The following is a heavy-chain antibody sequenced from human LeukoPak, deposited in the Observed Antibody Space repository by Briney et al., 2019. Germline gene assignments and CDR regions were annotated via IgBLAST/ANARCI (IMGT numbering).Heavy chain of an antibody. CDR3: GRAMKD. J-gene: IGHJ4*02. Sequence: GGSLRLSCAASGFVFSDYWMHWVRQAPGKGLEWVANVNQDTSERYYVDSVRGRFTISRDNAKNSLYLQMNSLRAEDTAVYYCGRAMKDWGQGILVTVSS. CDR2: VNQDTSER. V-gene: IGHV3-7*03. CDR1: GFVFSDYW.